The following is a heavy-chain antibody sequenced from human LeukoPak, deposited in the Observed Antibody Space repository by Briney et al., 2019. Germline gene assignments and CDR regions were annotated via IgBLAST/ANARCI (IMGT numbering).Heavy chain of an antibody. CDR3: AKRTSIVVVPAAMKGLRANWFDP. V-gene: IGHV3-23*01. Sequence: QSGGSLRLSCAASGFTFDDYAMSWARQAPGKGLEWVSAISGSGGSTYYADSVKGRFTISRDNSKNTLYLQMNSLRAEDTAVYYCAKRTSIVVVPAAMKGLRANWFDPWGQGTLVTVSS. D-gene: IGHD2-2*01. J-gene: IGHJ5*02. CDR2: ISGSGGST. CDR1: GFTFDDYA.